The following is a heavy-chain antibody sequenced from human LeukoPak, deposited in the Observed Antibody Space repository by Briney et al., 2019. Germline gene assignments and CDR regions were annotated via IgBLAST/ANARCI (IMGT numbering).Heavy chain of an antibody. J-gene: IGHJ3*02. CDR3: ARDYYGSGSGFAFDI. V-gene: IGHV3-21*01. Sequence: PGGSLRLSCAASGFTFSSYGMNWVRQAPGKGREWVSSISSSSSYIYYADSVKGRFTISRDNAKNSLYLQMNSLRAEDTAVYYCARDYYGSGSGFAFDIWGQGTMVTVSS. CDR1: GFTFSSYG. CDR2: ISSSSSYI. D-gene: IGHD3-10*01.